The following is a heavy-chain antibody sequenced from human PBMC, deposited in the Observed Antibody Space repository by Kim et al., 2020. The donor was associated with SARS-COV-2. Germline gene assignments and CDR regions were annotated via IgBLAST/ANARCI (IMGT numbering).Heavy chain of an antibody. J-gene: IGHJ5*01. CDR3: ARGAIYSSSWFAY. CDR1: GGSISSGGYY. D-gene: IGHD6-13*01. V-gene: IGHV4-31*03. CDR2: IYYSENT. Sequence: SETLSLTCTVSGGSISSGGYYWSWIRQHPGKGLEWIGYIYYSENTYYNPSLKSRVTISVDTSKNQFSLRLTSVTAADTAVYYCARGAIYSSSWFAYWGQGTRVTVS.